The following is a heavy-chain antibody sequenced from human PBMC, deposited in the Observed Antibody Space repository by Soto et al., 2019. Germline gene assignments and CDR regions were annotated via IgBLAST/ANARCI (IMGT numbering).Heavy chain of an antibody. CDR2: ISSSSGST. CDR3: AKVGSERYSGQHSDY. J-gene: IGHJ4*02. V-gene: IGHV3-23*01. CDR1: GFTFSNYA. D-gene: IGHD5-12*01. Sequence: EVQLLESGGGLVQPGGSLRLSCAASGFTFSNYAMNWVRQAPGNGLEWVSTISSSSGSTYYADSVMGRFTISTDNSKNFLYLQMNSLRGDDTAVYYCAKVGSERYSGQHSDYWGQGTLVTISS.